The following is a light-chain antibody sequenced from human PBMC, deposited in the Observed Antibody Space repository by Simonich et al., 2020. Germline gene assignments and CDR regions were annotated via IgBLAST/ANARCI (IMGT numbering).Light chain of an antibody. J-gene: IGKJ5*01. CDR3: QQFNSYRIT. CDR1: QGISSA. V-gene: IGKV1-13*02. CDR2: DAS. Sequence: AIQLIQSPSSMSASVGDRVTITCRSRQGISSALAWYQQKPGKAPKLLIYDASSLESEVPSRFSGNGSGTDCTRTIGSLQPEDFATYACQQFNSYRITFGQGTRLEMK.